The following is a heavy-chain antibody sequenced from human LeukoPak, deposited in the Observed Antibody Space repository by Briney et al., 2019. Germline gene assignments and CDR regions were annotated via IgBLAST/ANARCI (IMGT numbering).Heavy chain of an antibody. D-gene: IGHD3-3*01. J-gene: IGHJ5*02. CDR2: ISYDGSNK. CDR3: ATKGDFWYP. V-gene: IGHV3-30*04. CDR1: GFTFSSYA. Sequence: PGGSLRLSCAASGFTFSSYAMHWARQAPGKGLEWVAVISYDGSNKYYADSVKGRFTISRDNAKNSLYLQMNSLRAEDTAVYYCATKGDFWYPWGQGTLVTVSS.